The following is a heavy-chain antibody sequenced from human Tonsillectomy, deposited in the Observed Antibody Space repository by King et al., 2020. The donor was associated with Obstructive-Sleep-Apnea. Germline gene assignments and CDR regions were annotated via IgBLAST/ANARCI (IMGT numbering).Heavy chain of an antibody. V-gene: IGHV5-51*01. J-gene: IGHJ4*02. CDR1: GYSFTTYW. D-gene: IGHD5/OR15-5a*01. CDR3: ARSLTTSTIPPDS. Sequence: VQLVESGAEVKKPGESLNISCKGSGYSFTTYWIGWVRHMPGKGLEWMGIIYPGDSDTRYSPSFQGQVTISADKSISTAYLQWSSLKASDTAIYYCARSLTTSTIPPDSWGQGTLVTVSA. CDR2: IYPGDSDT.